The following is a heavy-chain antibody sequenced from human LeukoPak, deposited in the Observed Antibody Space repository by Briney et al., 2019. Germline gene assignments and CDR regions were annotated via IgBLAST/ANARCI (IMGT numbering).Heavy chain of an antibody. Sequence: SETLSLTCAVYGGSFSVYYSSWFRQPPGKGLEWIGEINHSGSTNYNPSLKSRVTISVDTSKNQISLRLNSLTAADTAVYYCAYSSGYQQHWGQGTLVTVSS. CDR1: GGSFSVYY. J-gene: IGHJ1*01. V-gene: IGHV4-34*01. CDR2: INHSGST. CDR3: AYSSGYQQH. D-gene: IGHD3-22*01.